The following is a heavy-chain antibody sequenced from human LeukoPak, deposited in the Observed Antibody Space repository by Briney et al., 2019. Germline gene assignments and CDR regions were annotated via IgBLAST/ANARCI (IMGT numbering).Heavy chain of an antibody. V-gene: IGHV4-34*01. J-gene: IGHJ4*02. D-gene: IGHD3-10*01. CDR3: ARGPRGITTT. CDR2: INHSGST. CDR1: GGSFSGYY. Sequence: SETLSLTCAVYGGSFSGYYRSWIRQPPGKGLEWIGEINHSGSTNYNPSLKSRVTISVDTSKNQFSLKLSSVTAADTAVYYCARGPRGITTTWGQGTLVTVSS.